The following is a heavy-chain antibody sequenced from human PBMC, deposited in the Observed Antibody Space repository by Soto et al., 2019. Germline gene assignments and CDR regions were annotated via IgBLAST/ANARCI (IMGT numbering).Heavy chain of an antibody. D-gene: IGHD1-26*01. J-gene: IGHJ4*02. CDR2: LSYTGNSYTP. Sequence: QVQLQESGPGLVQASQTLSLTCTVSGASISGSDHYWSWIRQPPGKGLEWIGHLSYTGNSYTPYYNPALQSRPTMSLDTSKNQFSLKMTSVTAADTAVYFCARSGRSLLDYWGQGALVSVSS. CDR1: GASISGSDHY. V-gene: IGHV4-30-4*01. CDR3: ARSGRSLLDY.